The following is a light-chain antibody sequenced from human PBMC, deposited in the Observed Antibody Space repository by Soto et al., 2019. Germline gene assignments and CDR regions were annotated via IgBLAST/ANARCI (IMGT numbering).Light chain of an antibody. Sequence: QSVLTQPPSVSGAPGQRVTIPCSGTSSNIGAGYDVHWYQQLPGTAPRLLIYGNINRPSGVPDRFSGSKSGTSASLAITGLQADDEAYADCQSYDSGLSDLVLFGGGTKLTVL. J-gene: IGLJ2*01. CDR2: GNI. CDR1: SSNIGAGYD. CDR3: QSYDSGLSDLVL. V-gene: IGLV1-40*01.